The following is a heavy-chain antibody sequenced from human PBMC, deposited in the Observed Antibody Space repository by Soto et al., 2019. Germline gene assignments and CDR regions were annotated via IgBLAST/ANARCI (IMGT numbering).Heavy chain of an antibody. CDR2: ISDSCGST. CDR3: AKEQFNWNFDY. D-gene: IGHD1-20*01. V-gene: IGHV3-23*01. CDR1: GFTFGSYA. Sequence: GGSLRLSCAASGFTFGSYAMSWVRQAPGKGLEWVSTISDSCGSTYYADSVKGRFTISRDNSKNTLYLQMNSLRAEDTAVYYCAKEQFNWNFDYWGQGTLVTVSS. J-gene: IGHJ4*02.